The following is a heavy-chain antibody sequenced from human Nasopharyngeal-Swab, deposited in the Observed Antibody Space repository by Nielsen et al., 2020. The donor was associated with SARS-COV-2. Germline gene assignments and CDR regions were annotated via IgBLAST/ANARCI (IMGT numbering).Heavy chain of an antibody. Sequence: GESLKISCKASGFTFGDYAMSWFRQAPGQGLEWVGFIRSKAYGGTTEYAASVKGRFTISRDDSKSIAYLQMNSLKTEDTAVYYCTREPDIVVVPAAISFDYWGQGTLVTVSS. CDR1: GFTFGDYA. J-gene: IGHJ4*02. V-gene: IGHV3-49*03. CDR2: IRSKAYGGTT. CDR3: TREPDIVVVPAAISFDY. D-gene: IGHD2-2*01.